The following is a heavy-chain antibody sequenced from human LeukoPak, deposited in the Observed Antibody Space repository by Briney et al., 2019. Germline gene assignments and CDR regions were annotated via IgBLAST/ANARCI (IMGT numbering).Heavy chain of an antibody. CDR3: ARAGGYSITEIDY. D-gene: IGHD3-22*01. Sequence: GGSLRLSCAASGFTFSSYSMNWVRQAPGKGLEWVSYISSSSSTIYYADSVKGRFTISRDNAKNSLYLQMNSLRAEDTAVYYCARAGGYSITEIDYWGQGTLVTVSS. J-gene: IGHJ4*02. CDR2: ISSSSSTI. CDR1: GFTFSSYS. V-gene: IGHV3-48*01.